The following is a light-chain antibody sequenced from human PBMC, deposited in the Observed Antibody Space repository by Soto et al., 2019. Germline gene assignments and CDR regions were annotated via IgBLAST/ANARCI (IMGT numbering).Light chain of an antibody. CDR1: QSISSW. V-gene: IGKV1-5*03. J-gene: IGKJ4*01. CDR2: NAS. CDR3: QQYKSYCLS. Sequence: DIQMTQSPSTLSASVGDRVTITCRASQSISSWLAWYQQKPGKAPKLLIYNASSLESGITSRLSGSGSGTEFTLTISSLQPDDFATYYGQQYKSYCLSFGGGTKVEIK.